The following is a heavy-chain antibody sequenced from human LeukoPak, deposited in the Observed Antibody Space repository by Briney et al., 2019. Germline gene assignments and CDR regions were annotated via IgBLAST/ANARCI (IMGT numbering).Heavy chain of an antibody. CDR1: GDSVSSNSAA. CDR2: TYYRSKWYN. J-gene: IGHJ6*02. D-gene: IGHD3-10*01. V-gene: IGHV6-1*01. CDR3: AREFGGSGSYYKWYYGMDV. Sequence: PSQTLSLTCAISGDSVSSNSAAWNWIRQSLSRGLEWLGRTYYRSKWYNDYAVSVKSRITINPDTSKNQFSLQLNSVTPEDTAVYYCAREFGGSGSYYKWYYGMDVWGQGTTVTVSS.